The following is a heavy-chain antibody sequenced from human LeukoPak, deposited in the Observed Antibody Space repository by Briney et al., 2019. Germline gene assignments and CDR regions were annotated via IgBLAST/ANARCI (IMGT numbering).Heavy chain of an antibody. CDR3: AASAVSVPAAQVGPWFDP. Sequence: SETLSLTCTVSGGSISSGGYYWSWLRQNPGKGLEWIGYIYNSGSTYYNPSLESRVTISVDTSKNQFSLKLRSVIAADTAVYSRAASAVSVPAAQVGPWFDPWGQGTLVTVSS. V-gene: IGHV4-31*03. CDR2: IYNSGST. CDR1: GGSISSGGYY. D-gene: IGHD2-2*01. J-gene: IGHJ5*02.